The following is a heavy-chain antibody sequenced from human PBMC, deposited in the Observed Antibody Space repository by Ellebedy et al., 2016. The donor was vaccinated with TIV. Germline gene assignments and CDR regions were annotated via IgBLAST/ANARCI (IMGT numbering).Heavy chain of an antibody. CDR3: ARRVTAALTATRCFDY. V-gene: IGHV3-7*03. CDR1: GFTFSGYW. Sequence: PGGSLRLSCAASGFTFSGYWMSWVRQAPGKGLEWVANIKQDGSEKYYVDSVKGRLAVSRDNAKSSLYLQMDILRAEDTAVYYCARRVTAALTATRCFDYWGQGTLVTVSS. CDR2: IKQDGSEK. D-gene: IGHD6-13*01. J-gene: IGHJ4*02.